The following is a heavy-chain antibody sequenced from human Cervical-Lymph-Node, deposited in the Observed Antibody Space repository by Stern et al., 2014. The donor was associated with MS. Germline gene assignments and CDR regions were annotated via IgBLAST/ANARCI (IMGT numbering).Heavy chain of an antibody. J-gene: IGHJ6*02. CDR3: ARDRDSTVTTFGGLDV. Sequence: QVQLGQSGAEVKKPGSSVKVSCKASGGTFSSYPISWVRQAPGQGLEWMGGIIPIFGTANFAQKFQGRLTITADESTSTAYMELGSLRSEDTAVYYCARDRDSTVTTFGGLDVWGQGTPVTVSS. D-gene: IGHD4-11*01. CDR2: IIPIFGTA. CDR1: GGTFSSYP. V-gene: IGHV1-69*01.